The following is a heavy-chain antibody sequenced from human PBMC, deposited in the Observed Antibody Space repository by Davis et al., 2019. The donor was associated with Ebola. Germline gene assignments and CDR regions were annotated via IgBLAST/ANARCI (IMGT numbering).Heavy chain of an antibody. CDR2: INHSGST. V-gene: IGHV4-34*01. Sequence: PSETLSLTCAVYGWSFSGYYWSWIRQPPGKGLEWIGEINHSGSTNYNPSLKSRVTISVDTSKNQFSLQLNSVTPEDTAVYYCASGWLRGGGVDPWGQGTPVTVSS. CDR3: ASGWLRGGGVDP. D-gene: IGHD5-12*01. J-gene: IGHJ5*02. CDR1: GWSFSGYY.